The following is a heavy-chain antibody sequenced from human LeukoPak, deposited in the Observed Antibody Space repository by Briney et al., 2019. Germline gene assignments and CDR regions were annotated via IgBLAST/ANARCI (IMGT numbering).Heavy chain of an antibody. Sequence: SETLSLTCTVSGGSISCGDYYWSWIRQPPGKGLEWIGYIYYSGSTNYNPSLKSRVTISVDTSKNQFSLKLSSVTAADTAVYYCARDYWAGDFSFRIDYGMDVWGQGTTVTVSS. CDR2: IYYSGST. J-gene: IGHJ6*02. CDR3: ARDYWAGDFSFRIDYGMDV. CDR1: GGSISCGDYY. D-gene: IGHD2-21*01. V-gene: IGHV4-61*08.